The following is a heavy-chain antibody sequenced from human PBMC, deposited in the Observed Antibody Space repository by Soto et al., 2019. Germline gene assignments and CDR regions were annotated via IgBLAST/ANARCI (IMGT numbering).Heavy chain of an antibody. J-gene: IGHJ4*02. CDR2: IYYSGST. Sequence: SETLSLTCTFSGGSITNYYWSWIRQPPGKGLEWIGYIYYSGSTNYNPSLESRVTISVDTSKNQFSLRLTSVTAADTAVYYCARHSRGSGSYHCDFWGQGTLVTVSS. D-gene: IGHD3-10*01. CDR3: ARHSRGSGSYHCDF. CDR1: GGSITNYY. V-gene: IGHV4-59*08.